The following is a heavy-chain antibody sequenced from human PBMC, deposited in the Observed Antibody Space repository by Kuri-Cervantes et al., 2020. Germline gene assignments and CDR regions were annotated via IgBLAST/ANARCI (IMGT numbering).Heavy chain of an antibody. D-gene: IGHD2-2*01. CDR3: ARTIPAAFGYYYYYMDV. V-gene: IGHV4-34*01. J-gene: IGHJ6*03. Sequence: SETLSLTCAVYGGSFSGYYWSWIRQPPGKGLEWIGEINHSGSTNYNPSLKSRVTISVDTSKNQSSLKLSSVTAADTAVYYCARTIPAAFGYYYYYMDVWGKGTTVTVSS. CDR2: INHSGST. CDR1: GGSFSGYY.